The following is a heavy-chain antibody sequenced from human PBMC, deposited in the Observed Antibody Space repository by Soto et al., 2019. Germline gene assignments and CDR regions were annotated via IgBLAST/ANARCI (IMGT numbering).Heavy chain of an antibody. V-gene: IGHV3-30*18. CDR1: GFTFSSYG. CDR2: ISYDGSNK. Sequence: GGSLRLSCAASGFTFSSYGMHWVRQAPGKGLEWVAVISYDGSNKYYADSVKGRFTISRDNSKNTLYLQMNSLRAEDTAVYYCAKVFFAVDAFDICGQGTMVTVSS. CDR3: AKVFFAVDAFDI. J-gene: IGHJ3*02.